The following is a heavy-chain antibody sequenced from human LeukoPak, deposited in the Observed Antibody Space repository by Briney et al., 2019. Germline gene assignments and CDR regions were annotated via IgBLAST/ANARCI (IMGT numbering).Heavy chain of an antibody. V-gene: IGHV3-33*01. D-gene: IGHD2-2*01. Sequence: GGSLSLSCAASGFAFSSYGMHWVRQAPGKGLEWVAVIWYDGSNKYYADSVKGRFTISRDNSKNTLYLQMNSLRAEDTAVYYCARVPHAEYCSSTSCYLAYWGQGTLVTVSS. CDR1: GFAFSSYG. CDR3: ARVPHAEYCSSTSCYLAY. CDR2: IWYDGSNK. J-gene: IGHJ4*02.